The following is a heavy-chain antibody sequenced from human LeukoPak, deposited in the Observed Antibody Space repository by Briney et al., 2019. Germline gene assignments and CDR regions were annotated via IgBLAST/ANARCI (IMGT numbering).Heavy chain of an antibody. CDR1: GFIFSDYY. V-gene: IGHV3-11*04. Sequence: GGSLRLSCAASGFIFSDYYMTWIRQAPGKGLEWISYISSSDNIIDYADSVKGRFTISRDNAKNSLYLQMSSLRAEDTAVYYCATYRKAVSHGSEAHFFHYWGQGTLVTVSS. J-gene: IGHJ4*02. D-gene: IGHD3-3*02. CDR3: ATYRKAVSHGSEAHFFHY. CDR2: ISSSDNII.